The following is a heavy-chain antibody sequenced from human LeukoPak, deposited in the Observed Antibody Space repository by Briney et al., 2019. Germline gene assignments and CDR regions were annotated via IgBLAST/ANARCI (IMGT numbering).Heavy chain of an antibody. Sequence: GRSLRLSCVVSGFTVSSSYMYWVRQAPGKGLEWVSFFYRGETTYYAESVRGRFTISRDISKNTLYLLMNSLIPEDTAVYYCAREVVSIPSYFDSWGQGTLVTVSS. D-gene: IGHD2-15*01. CDR3: AREVVSIPSYFDS. J-gene: IGHJ4*02. CDR1: GFTVSSSY. V-gene: IGHV3-53*05. CDR2: FYRGETT.